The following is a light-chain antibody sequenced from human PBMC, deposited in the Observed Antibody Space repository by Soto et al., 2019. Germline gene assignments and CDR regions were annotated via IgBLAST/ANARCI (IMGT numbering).Light chain of an antibody. CDR2: DVS. CDR3: SSYTSSNTYV. Sequence: QSALTQPASVSGSPGQSITISCTGTISDVSGYNFVSWYQQYPGKAPKLRIYDVSNRPSGVSNRFSGSKSGNTASLTISGLQAEDEADYYCSSYTSSNTYVFGAGTKLTVL. J-gene: IGLJ1*01. CDR1: ISDVSGYNF. V-gene: IGLV2-14*03.